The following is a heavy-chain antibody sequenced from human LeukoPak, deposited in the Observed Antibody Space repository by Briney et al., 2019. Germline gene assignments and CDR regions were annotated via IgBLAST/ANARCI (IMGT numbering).Heavy chain of an antibody. J-gene: IGHJ4*02. CDR1: GASISSNY. D-gene: IGHD3-3*01. CDR3: ARSFLRVPYYFDY. Sequence: PSETLSLTCTVSGASISSNYWSWIRQPPGKGLEWIGYIYYSGSTNCNPSLKSRVTISVDTSKNQFSLNLNSMTAADTAVYYCARSFLRVPYYFDYWGQGTLVTVSS. V-gene: IGHV4-59*01. CDR2: IYYSGST.